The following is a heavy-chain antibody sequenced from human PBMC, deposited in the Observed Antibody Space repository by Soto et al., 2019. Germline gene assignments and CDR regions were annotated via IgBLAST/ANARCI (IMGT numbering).Heavy chain of an antibody. J-gene: IGHJ6*02. CDR1: GDSISNFN. CDR3: ARDYIVPVPDAPYFVDYGMDV. D-gene: IGHD2-2*01. CDR2: IYISGST. V-gene: IGHV4-4*07. Sequence: PSETLSLTCTVSGDSISNFNWSWIRQPAGKGLEWIGRIYISGSTDYNPSLKSRVVMSLDTSKNQFSLKLSSVTAADTAVYYCARDYIVPVPDAPYFVDYGMDVWGQGTTVTVSS.